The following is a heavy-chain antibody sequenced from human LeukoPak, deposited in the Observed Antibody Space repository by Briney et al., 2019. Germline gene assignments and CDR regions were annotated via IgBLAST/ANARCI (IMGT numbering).Heavy chain of an antibody. CDR3: ASQQLVDKLYAFDI. Sequence: PGGALRLSCAASGFTFSSYWMHWVREAPGKRRGWVSRINSDGSSTSYADSVKGRFTNSRDNAKNTLYLQMNSLRAADTAVYYCASQQLVDKLYAFDIWGQGTMVTVSS. CDR1: GFTFSSYW. J-gene: IGHJ3*02. D-gene: IGHD6-13*01. CDR2: INSDGSST. V-gene: IGHV3-74*01.